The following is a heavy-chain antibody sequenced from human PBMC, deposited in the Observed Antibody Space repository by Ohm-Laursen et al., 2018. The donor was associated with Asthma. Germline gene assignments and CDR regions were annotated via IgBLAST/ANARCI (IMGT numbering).Heavy chain of an antibody. CDR2: IIPIFGTA. V-gene: IGHV1-69*01. Sequence: GSSVKVSCKASGGTFSSYAISWVRQAPGQGLEWMGGIIPIFGTANYAQKFQGRVTITADESTSTAYMELSSLRSEDTAVYYCARGAGAAAGANYYYYGMDVWGQGTTVTVSS. J-gene: IGHJ6*02. D-gene: IGHD6-13*01. CDR3: ARGAGAAAGANYYYYGMDV. CDR1: GGTFSSYA.